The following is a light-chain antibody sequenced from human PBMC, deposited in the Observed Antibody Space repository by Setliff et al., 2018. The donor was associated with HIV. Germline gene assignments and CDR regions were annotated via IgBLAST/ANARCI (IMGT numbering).Light chain of an antibody. J-gene: IGLJ3*02. V-gene: IGLV3-21*01. CDR1: DVGNKN. CDR2: YDS. Sequence: SYALTQPPSVSVAPGQTARITCEGDDVGNKNVHWYQQKPGQAPVLVIYYDSDRPSGIPERFSGSNSGNTATLTISRVEVGDEADYYCQLWDSSSDHRVFGGGTKGTVL. CDR3: QLWDSSSDHRV.